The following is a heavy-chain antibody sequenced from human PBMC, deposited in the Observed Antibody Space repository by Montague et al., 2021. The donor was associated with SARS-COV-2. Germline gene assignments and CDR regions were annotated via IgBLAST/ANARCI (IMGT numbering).Heavy chain of an antibody. V-gene: IGHV4-39*01. CDR1: GGSVSSSNYY. J-gene: IGHJ6*03. D-gene: IGHD3-3*01. CDR3: SRGDFGVVIIPYYYYMDV. CDR2: IHYSGXT. Sequence: SETLSLTCTVSGGSVSSSNYYWGWIRQPPGKGLEWIGSIHYSGXTXYXXXXKXRVTISLDTSKNQFSLKLNSVTAADTAVYYCSRGDFGVVIIPYYYYMDVWGKGTTVTVSS.